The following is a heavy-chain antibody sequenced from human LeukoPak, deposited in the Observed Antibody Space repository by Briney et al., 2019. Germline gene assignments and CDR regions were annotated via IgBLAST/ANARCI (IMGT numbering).Heavy chain of an antibody. V-gene: IGHV3-23*01. CDR2: ISTSGGNT. CDR3: ARQLGYCSDGSCYFDY. CDR1: GFTFDDYA. D-gene: IGHD2-15*01. J-gene: IGHJ4*02. Sequence: PGGSLRLSCAASGFTFDDYAMSWVRPAPGKGLEWVSAISTSGGNTYYADSVKGRFTISRDNSRNTLSLQMNSLRAEDTAIYYCARQLGYCSDGSCYFDYWGQGILVTVSS.